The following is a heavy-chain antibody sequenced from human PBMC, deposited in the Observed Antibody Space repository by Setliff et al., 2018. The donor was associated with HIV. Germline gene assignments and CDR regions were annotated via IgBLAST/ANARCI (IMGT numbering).Heavy chain of an antibody. D-gene: IGHD4-17*01. CDR2: IYHSGST. Sequence: PSETLSLTCTVSGYSISSGYYWGWIRQPPGKGLEWIGSIYHSGSTYYNPSLKSRVTISVDTSKNQFSLKLSSVTAADTAVYYCASLGPATVTTDWGFDHWGQGTLVTVSS. CDR1: GYSISSGYY. CDR3: ASLGPATVTTDWGFDH. V-gene: IGHV4-38-2*02. J-gene: IGHJ4*02.